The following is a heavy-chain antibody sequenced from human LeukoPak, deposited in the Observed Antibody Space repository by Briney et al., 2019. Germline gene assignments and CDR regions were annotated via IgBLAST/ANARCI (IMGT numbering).Heavy chain of an antibody. CDR1: GFTFSSYS. J-gene: IGHJ4*02. CDR2: ISSSSSYI. D-gene: IGHD3-3*01. Sequence: PGGSLRLSCAASGFTFSSYSMNWVRQAPGKGLEWVSSISSSSSYIYYADSVKGRLTISRDNAKNSLYLQMNSLRAEDTAVYYCARGLAIFGVVDYFDYWGQGTLVTVSS. V-gene: IGHV3-21*01. CDR3: ARGLAIFGVVDYFDY.